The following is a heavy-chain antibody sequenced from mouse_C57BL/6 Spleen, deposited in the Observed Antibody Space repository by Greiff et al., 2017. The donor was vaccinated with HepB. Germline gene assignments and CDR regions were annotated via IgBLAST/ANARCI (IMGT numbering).Heavy chain of an antibody. CDR3: ARAGMVTGFDY. Sequence: VQLQQPGAELVMPGASVKLSCKASGYTFTSYWMHWVKQRPGQGLEWIGEIDPSDSYTNYNQKFKGKSTLTVDKSSSTAYMQLSSLTSEDSAVYYGARAGMVTGFDYWGQGTTLTVSS. J-gene: IGHJ2*01. CDR1: GYTFTSYW. D-gene: IGHD2-2*01. V-gene: IGHV1-69*01. CDR2: IDPSDSYT.